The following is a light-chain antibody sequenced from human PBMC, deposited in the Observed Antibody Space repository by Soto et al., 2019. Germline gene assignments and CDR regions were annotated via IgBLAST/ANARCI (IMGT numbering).Light chain of an antibody. V-gene: IGLV2-14*01. J-gene: IGLJ2*01. CDR3: TSYTSTSTLV. Sequence: QSVLTQPASVSASPGQSVTVSCTGTTSDVGGYDYVSWYQQHPGKAPKLLIYEVTNRPSGVSNRFSASKSGNTASLTISGLQVEDEADYYCTSYTSTSTLVFGGGTKLTVL. CDR1: TSDVGGYDY. CDR2: EVT.